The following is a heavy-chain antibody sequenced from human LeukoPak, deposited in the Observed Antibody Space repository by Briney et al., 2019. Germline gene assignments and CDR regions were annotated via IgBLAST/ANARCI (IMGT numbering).Heavy chain of an antibody. J-gene: IGHJ6*02. CDR3: ARDGAGTDLDGIDV. Sequence: PGGSLRLSCAASGFTVSSNYMSWVRQAPGKGLEGVSVIYSGGSTYYADSVKGRFTISRDNSKNTLYLQMNSLRAEDTAVYYCARDGAGTDLDGIDVWGQGTTVTVSS. CDR1: GFTVSSNY. D-gene: IGHD1-7*01. V-gene: IGHV3-53*01. CDR2: IYSGGST.